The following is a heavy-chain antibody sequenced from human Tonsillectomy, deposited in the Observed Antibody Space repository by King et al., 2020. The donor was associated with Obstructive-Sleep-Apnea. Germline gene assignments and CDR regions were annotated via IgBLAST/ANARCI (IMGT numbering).Heavy chain of an antibody. CDR3: AREPIAVADHFDY. CDR1: GCSISSISYY. J-gene: IGHJ4*02. V-gene: IGHV4-39*07. CDR2: IYYSGST. Sequence: QLQESGPGLVKPSETLSLTCTVSGCSISSISYYWGWIRQPPGGGLGWIGGIYYSGSTYYNPSLTSRVTISVDTAKNQFSLKLSSVTAADTAVYYCAREPIAVADHFDYWGQGTLVTVSS. D-gene: IGHD6-19*01.